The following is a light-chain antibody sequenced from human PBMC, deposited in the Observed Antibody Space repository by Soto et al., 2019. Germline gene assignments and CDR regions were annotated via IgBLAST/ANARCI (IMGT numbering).Light chain of an antibody. CDR1: SSDVGAYNL. V-gene: IGLV2-14*03. CDR2: DVS. J-gene: IGLJ1*01. Sequence: QSALTQPASVSGSPGQSITISCTGTSSDVGAYNLVSWYQQHPGKVPKLMIFDVSSRPSGVSDRFSGSKSGNTASLTISGLQADEEGDYCCSSYTSSSTHVFGSGTKLTVL. CDR3: SSYTSSSTHV.